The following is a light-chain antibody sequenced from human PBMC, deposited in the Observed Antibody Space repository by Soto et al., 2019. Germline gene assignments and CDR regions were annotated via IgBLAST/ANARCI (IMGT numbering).Light chain of an antibody. CDR2: DAP. J-gene: IGKJ2*01. V-gene: IGKV3-11*01. CDR1: QSVSSS. Sequence: EIVLTQSPATLSLSPGERATLSCRASQSVSSSLAWFQHKPGQAPRLLIYDAPNRATGIPARFSGRGSGTDFTLTISSVEAEDSAVYFCQQRSNWPRTFGQGTKLEI. CDR3: QQRSNWPRT.